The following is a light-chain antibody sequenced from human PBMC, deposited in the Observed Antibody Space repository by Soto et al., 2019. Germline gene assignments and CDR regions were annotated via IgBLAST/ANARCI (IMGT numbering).Light chain of an antibody. CDR3: QQRSNWPPLLT. J-gene: IGKJ4*01. CDR1: QSVSSY. CDR2: DAS. V-gene: IGKV3-11*01. Sequence: EIVLTQSPATLSLSPGERATLSCRASQSVSSYLAWYPQKPGEAPRLLIYDASNRATGIPARFSGSGSGTDFTLNISSLEPEDFAVYYCQQRSNWPPLLTVGGGTKLDIK.